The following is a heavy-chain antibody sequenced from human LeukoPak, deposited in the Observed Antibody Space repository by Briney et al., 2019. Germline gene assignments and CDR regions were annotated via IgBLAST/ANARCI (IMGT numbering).Heavy chain of an antibody. D-gene: IGHD6-19*01. CDR1: GFTFSSYG. CDR2: IWYDGSNK. V-gene: IGHV3-33*01. Sequence: GGSLRLSCAAPGFTFSSYGMHWVRQAQGKGLEWVAVIWYDGSNKYYADSVKGRFTISRDNSRNTLYLQMNSLRAEDTAVYYCARARYSSGWYYFDYWGQGTLVTVSS. J-gene: IGHJ4*02. CDR3: ARARYSSGWYYFDY.